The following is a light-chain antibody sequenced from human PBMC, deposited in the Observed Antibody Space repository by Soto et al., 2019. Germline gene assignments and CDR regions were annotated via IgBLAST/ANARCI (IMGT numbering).Light chain of an antibody. Sequence: EIGLTQSPDILSLSPGERSTLYCRASQSVSSSYLAWYQQKPGQAPRLLIYGASSRATGIPDRFSGSGSGTDFTLTISRLEPEDFAVYYCQQYGSSPSITFGQGTRLEIK. CDR1: QSVSSSY. CDR3: QQYGSSPSIT. J-gene: IGKJ5*01. CDR2: GAS. V-gene: IGKV3-20*01.